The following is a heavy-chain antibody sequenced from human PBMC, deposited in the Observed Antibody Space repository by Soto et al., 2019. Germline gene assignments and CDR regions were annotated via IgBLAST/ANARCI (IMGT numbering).Heavy chain of an antibody. Sequence: QLQLQESGSGLVKPSQTLSLTCAVSGGSISSGGYSWSWIRQPPGKGLEWIGYIYHSGSTYYNPSLKSTVXXXVXXSTTRFSLKPSSVTAAATAVYYCARGMTTVTTYDYWGQGTLVTVSS. V-gene: IGHV4-30-2*01. CDR1: GGSISSGGYS. CDR3: ARGMTTVTTYDY. D-gene: IGHD4-17*01. J-gene: IGHJ4*02. CDR2: IYHSGST.